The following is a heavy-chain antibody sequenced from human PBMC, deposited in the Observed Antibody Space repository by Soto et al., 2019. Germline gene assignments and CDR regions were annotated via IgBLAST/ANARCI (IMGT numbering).Heavy chain of an antibody. V-gene: IGHV5-51*01. CDR1: GYSFTSYW. CDR3: ASGGGYSYGPRYYYYGMDV. J-gene: IGHJ6*02. Sequence: GESLKISCKGSGYSFTSYWIGWVRQTPGKGLEWMGIIYPGDSDTRYSPPFQGQVTISADKSISTAYQQWSSLKASDTAMYYCASGGGYSYGPRYYYYGMDVWGQGTTVTVSS. CDR2: IYPGDSDT. D-gene: IGHD5-18*01.